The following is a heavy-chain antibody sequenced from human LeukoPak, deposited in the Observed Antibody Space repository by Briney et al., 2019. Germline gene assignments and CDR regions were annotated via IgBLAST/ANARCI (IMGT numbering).Heavy chain of an antibody. CDR2: IRAYNGNT. D-gene: IGHD3-10*01. V-gene: IGHV1-18*01. CDR3: ARDRVYGSGPYYHYGMDV. CDR1: GYTFTSYG. J-gene: IGHJ6*02. Sequence: ASVKVSCKASGYTFTSYGISWVRQAPGQGLEWMGWIRAYNGNTNYAQKLQGRVTMITDTSTSTAYMELSSLRSEDTAVYYCARDRVYGSGPYYHYGMDVWGQGTTVTVSS.